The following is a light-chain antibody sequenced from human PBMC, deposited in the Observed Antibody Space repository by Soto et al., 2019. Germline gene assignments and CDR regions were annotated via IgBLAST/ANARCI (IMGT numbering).Light chain of an antibody. CDR2: DVS. CDR1: QSVTSY. V-gene: IGKV3-11*01. CDR3: QQRNNWPPRYT. J-gene: IGKJ2*01. Sequence: EIVLTQSPATLSLSPGERATLSCRASQSVTSYLAWYQQRPGQAPRLLIYDVSNRATGIPARFSGSGSGTDFTFTICSLEPEDFAVYYCQQRNNWPPRYTFGQGTKLEIK.